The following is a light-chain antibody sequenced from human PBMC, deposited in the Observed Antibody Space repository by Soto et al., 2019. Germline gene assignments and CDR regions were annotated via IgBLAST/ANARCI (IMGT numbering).Light chain of an antibody. J-gene: IGKJ1*01. CDR2: GAS. Sequence: EMVLTQSPGTLAVSPGERATLSCRASQGVSRKLAWYQHKPGQAPRLLISGASTGATGIPARFSGSGSGTEFTLTISSLQSEDFTVYYCQQYNKWPLTFGQGTKVDI. V-gene: IGKV3-15*01. CDR1: QGVSRK. CDR3: QQYNKWPLT.